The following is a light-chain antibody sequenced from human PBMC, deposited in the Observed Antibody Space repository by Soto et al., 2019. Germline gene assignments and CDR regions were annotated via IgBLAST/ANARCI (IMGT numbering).Light chain of an antibody. J-gene: IGLJ2*01. Sequence: SYELTQPLSVSVALGQTARITWGGNNIGSKNVHWYQQKPGQAPVLVIYRDSNRPSGIPERFSGSNSGNTATLTISRAQAGDEADYYCQVWDSSTYVVFGGGTKVTVL. CDR1: NIGSKN. V-gene: IGLV3-9*01. CDR2: RDS. CDR3: QVWDSSTYVV.